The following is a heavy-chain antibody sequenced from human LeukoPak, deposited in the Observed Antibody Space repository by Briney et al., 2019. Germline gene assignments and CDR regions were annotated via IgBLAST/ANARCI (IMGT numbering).Heavy chain of an antibody. D-gene: IGHD3-3*01. Sequence: ASVKVSCKASGYTFTGYYVHWVRQAPGQGLEWMGIINPSGGGTTYAQNFQDRVTMTRDMSTSTLYMGLTRLISEDTAVYYCARGGEVLESIFIDDWFDPWGQGTLVTVSS. CDR3: ARGGEVLESIFIDDWFDP. V-gene: IGHV1-46*01. CDR1: GYTFTGYY. J-gene: IGHJ5*02. CDR2: INPSGGGT.